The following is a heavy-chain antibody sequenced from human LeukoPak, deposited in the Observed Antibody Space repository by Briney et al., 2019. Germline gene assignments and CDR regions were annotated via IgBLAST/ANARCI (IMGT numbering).Heavy chain of an antibody. J-gene: IGHJ6*02. CDR1: GGSFSGYY. V-gene: IGHV4-34*01. D-gene: IGHD6-19*01. CDR2: INHSGST. Sequence: SETLSLTCAVYGGSFSGYYWSWIRQPPGKGLEWIGEINHSGSTNYNPSLKSRVTISVDTSKNQFSLKLSSVTAADTAVYYCATLYSSGWYAPYYSGRDVGAQGTTVPVSS. CDR3: ATLYSSGWYAPYYSGRDV.